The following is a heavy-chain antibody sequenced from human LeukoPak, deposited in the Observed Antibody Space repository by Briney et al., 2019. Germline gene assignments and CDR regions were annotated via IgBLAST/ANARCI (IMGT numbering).Heavy chain of an antibody. D-gene: IGHD1-1*01. CDR1: GFTVRSNF. J-gene: IGHJ6*02. CDR3: ARGHLDAYYFYYGLDV. CDR2: IYSGTST. Sequence: GGSLRLSCAASGFTVRSNFMTWVRQAPGKGLEWVSVIYSGTSTYYADSVKGRFTMSRDNSKNTLELQMNSLRADDTAVYFCARGHLDAYYFYYGLDVWGQGTTVTVSS. V-gene: IGHV3-66*01.